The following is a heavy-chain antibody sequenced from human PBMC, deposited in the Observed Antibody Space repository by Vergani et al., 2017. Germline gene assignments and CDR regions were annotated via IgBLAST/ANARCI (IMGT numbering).Heavy chain of an antibody. CDR3: ARGGDTASYYYMDV. CDR2: INPNGGGT. Sequence: QVQLVQSGAEVKKSGASVKVSCKASGYPFTSYYMHWVRQAPGQGLEWMGIINPNGGGTMYEQKFQGRVTMTRDTSTSTVYMELSSLRSEDTAVYYGARGGDTASYYYMDVWGKGTTVTVSS. D-gene: IGHD5-18*01. J-gene: IGHJ6*03. V-gene: IGHV1-46*03. CDR1: GYPFTSYY.